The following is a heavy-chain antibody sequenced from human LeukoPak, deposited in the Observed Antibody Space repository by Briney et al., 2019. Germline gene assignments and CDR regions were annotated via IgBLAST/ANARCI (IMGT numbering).Heavy chain of an antibody. CDR1: GFSLSTSGVG. J-gene: IGHJ4*02. Sequence: SGPTLVNPTQTLTLTCTFSGFSLSTSGVGVGWIRQPPGKALEWLALIYWDDDKRYSPSLKSRLTITKDTSKNQVVLTMTNMDPVDTATYYCAHLYYYDSSGETDFDYWGQGTLVTVSS. V-gene: IGHV2-5*02. CDR2: IYWDDDK. D-gene: IGHD3-22*01. CDR3: AHLYYYDSSGETDFDY.